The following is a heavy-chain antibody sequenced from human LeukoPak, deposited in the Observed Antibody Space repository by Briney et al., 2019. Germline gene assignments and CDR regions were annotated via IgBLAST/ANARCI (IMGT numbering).Heavy chain of an antibody. CDR3: ATDWNYATVDY. CDR1: GGTFSSYA. J-gene: IGHJ4*02. Sequence: ASVKVSCKASGGTFSSYAISWVRQAPGQGLEWMGRIIPVLGIANYAQKFQGRVTITADKSTSTAHMELSSLRSEDTAVYYCATDWNYATVDYWGQGSLVTVSS. CDR2: IIPVLGIA. V-gene: IGHV1-69*04. D-gene: IGHD1-7*01.